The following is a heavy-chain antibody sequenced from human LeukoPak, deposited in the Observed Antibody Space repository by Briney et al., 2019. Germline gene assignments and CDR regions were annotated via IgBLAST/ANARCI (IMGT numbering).Heavy chain of an antibody. D-gene: IGHD2-21*02. Sequence: GGSLRLSCAASGFTFSSYAMSWVRQAPGKGLEWVSAISGSGGSTYYADSVKGRFTISRDNSKNTLYLQMNSLRAEDTAVYYCAKEEYCGGDCYAHLLYYYYYYGMDVWGQGTTVTVS. CDR1: GFTFSSYA. CDR3: AKEEYCGGDCYAHLLYYYYYYGMDV. J-gene: IGHJ6*02. CDR2: ISGSGGST. V-gene: IGHV3-23*01.